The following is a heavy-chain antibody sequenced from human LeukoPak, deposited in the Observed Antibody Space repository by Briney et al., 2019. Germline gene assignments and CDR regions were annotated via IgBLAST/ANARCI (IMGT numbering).Heavy chain of an antibody. CDR3: AEDDGTRGWRDPVSKFAYYDFWIGRSYFDC. J-gene: IGHJ4*02. D-gene: IGHD3-3*01. V-gene: IGHV3-21*05. CDR2: ISSGRSYI. Sequence: AGGSLRLSCAASGFTFSSYSMNWVRQAPGKGLEWVSYISSGRSYIYYADSVKGRFTISTDTTKNSLYLQMNSQRAQDTGVYYCAEDDGTRGWRDPVSKFAYYDFWIGRSYFDCWGQGTLVTVSS. CDR1: GFTFSSYS.